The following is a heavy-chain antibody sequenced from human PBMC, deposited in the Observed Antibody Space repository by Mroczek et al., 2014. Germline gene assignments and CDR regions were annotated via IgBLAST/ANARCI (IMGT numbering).Heavy chain of an antibody. CDR3: ATPSPGSGGTSYAFDI. J-gene: IGHJ3*02. CDR1: GGSISSYY. Sequence: QVQLQQSGPGLVKPSETLSLTCTVSGGSISSYYWSWIRQPPGKGLEWIGYIYYSGSTNYNPSLKSRVTISVDTSKNQFSLKLSSVTAADTAVYYCATPSPGSGGTSYAFDIWGQGTMVTVSS. CDR2: IYYSGST. V-gene: IGHV4-59*01. D-gene: IGHD2-15*01.